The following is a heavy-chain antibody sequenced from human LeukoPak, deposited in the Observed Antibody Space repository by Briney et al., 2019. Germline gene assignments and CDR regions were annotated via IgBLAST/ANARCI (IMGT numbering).Heavy chain of an antibody. V-gene: IGHV5-51*01. CDR1: GYSFTSYW. CDR2: IHPRDSDT. CDR3: ARGAMASYFDY. Sequence: GEAPKISCKASGYSFTSYWIGWVRQVPGKGLECMGIIHPRDSDTRYSPSFQGQVTISADKSISTAYLQWSSLKASDTAMYYCARGAMASYFDYWGQGTLVTVSS. J-gene: IGHJ4*02. D-gene: IGHD5-18*01.